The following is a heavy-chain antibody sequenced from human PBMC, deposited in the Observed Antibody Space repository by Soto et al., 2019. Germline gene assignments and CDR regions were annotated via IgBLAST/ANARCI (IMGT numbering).Heavy chain of an antibody. CDR2: ISYDGSNK. V-gene: IGHV3-30*18. J-gene: IGHJ4*02. CDR1: GFTFSTYG. Sequence: QVQLVESGGGVVQPGRSLRLSSGASGFTFSTYGLYWVRQAPGKGLESVAVISYDGSNKYYADSVKGRFTISRDNSKNARYLQMDSLRGEDAAVYDCAKDLGYYESSGYYYGSEGFDYWGQGTLVAVCS. D-gene: IGHD3-22*01. CDR3: AKDLGYYESSGYYYGSEGFDY.